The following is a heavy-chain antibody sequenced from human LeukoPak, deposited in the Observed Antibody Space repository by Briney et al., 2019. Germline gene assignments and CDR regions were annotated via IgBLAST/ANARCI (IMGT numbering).Heavy chain of an antibody. Sequence: KLGESLKISCKASGYSFTSYWIGWVRQMPGKGLECVGIIYPGDSDTRYSPSFQGQVTVSADKSISTTYMQWSSLKASDTAIYYCARSSTSGLLCSFDYWGQGTLVTVSS. CDR2: IYPGDSDT. CDR3: ARSSTSGLLCSFDY. J-gene: IGHJ4*02. CDR1: GYSFTSYW. D-gene: IGHD3-10*01. V-gene: IGHV5-51*01.